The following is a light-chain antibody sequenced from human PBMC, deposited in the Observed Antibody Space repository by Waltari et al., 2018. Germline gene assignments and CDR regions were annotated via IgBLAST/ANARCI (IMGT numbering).Light chain of an antibody. CDR1: QSVLRNSTKRNS. CDR2: WAS. CDR3: QQFYSTPT. Sequence: DIVMTQSPDSLALSLGDRATINCKSSQSVLRNSTKRNSLAWLQQRPGQPPKLLIYWASTRDSGVPDRFTGSGSGTDFTLTINSLQAEDVAVYYCQQFYSTPTFGQGTKVEI. V-gene: IGKV4-1*01. J-gene: IGKJ1*01.